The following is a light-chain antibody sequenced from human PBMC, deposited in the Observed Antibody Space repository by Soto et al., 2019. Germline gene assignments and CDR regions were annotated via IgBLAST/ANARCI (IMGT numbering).Light chain of an antibody. J-gene: IGLJ3*02. V-gene: IGLV1-40*01. CDR3: QSYASSLSGWV. CDR1: SSNIGAGYD. Sequence: QSVLTQPPSVSGAPGQRVTISCTGSSSNIGAGYDVHWYQQLPGTAPKLLIYGNSNRPSGVPDRFSGSKSGTSASLAITGLQAEDEADYYCQSYASSLSGWVFGGGPKLTVL. CDR2: GNS.